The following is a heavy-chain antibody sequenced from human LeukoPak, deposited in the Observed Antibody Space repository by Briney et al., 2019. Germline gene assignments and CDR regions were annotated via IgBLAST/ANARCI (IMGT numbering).Heavy chain of an antibody. CDR1: GFTFSSYG. CDR2: IWYDGSNK. D-gene: IGHD5-12*01. V-gene: IGHV3-33*01. Sequence: PGGSLRLSCAASGFTFSSYGMHWVRQAPGKGLEWVAVIWYDGSNKYYADSVKGRFTISRDNSKDTLYLQMSSLGPEDMAVYYCARGVILGYDFDYWGQGTLVTVSS. J-gene: IGHJ4*02. CDR3: ARGVILGYDFDY.